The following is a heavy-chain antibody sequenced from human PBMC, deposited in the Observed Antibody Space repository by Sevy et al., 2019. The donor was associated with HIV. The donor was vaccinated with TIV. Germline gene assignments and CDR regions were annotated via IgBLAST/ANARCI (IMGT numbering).Heavy chain of an antibody. CDR2: ISYDGSNK. V-gene: IGHV3-30-3*01. J-gene: IGHJ4*02. Sequence: GGSLRLSCAASGFTFSSYAMHWVRQAPGKGLEWVAVISYDGSNKYYADSVKGRFTISRDNSKNTLYLQMNSLGAEDTAVYYCARDEAYYDFWSGYGSAGSLDYWGQGTLVTVSS. CDR1: GFTFSSYA. CDR3: ARDEAYYDFWSGYGSAGSLDY. D-gene: IGHD3-3*01.